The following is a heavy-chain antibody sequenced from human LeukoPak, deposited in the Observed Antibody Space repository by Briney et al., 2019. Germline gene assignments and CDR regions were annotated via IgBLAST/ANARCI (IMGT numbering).Heavy chain of an antibody. CDR3: ARRRRYCSGGSCYDAFDI. D-gene: IGHD2-15*01. V-gene: IGHV4-39*01. J-gene: IGHJ3*02. Sequence: SETLSLTCTVSGGSISSSSYYWGWIRQPPGKGLGWIGSIYYSGSTYYNPSLKSRVTISVDTSKNQFSLKLSSVTAADTAVYYCARRRRYCSGGSCYDAFDIWGQGTMVTVSS. CDR1: GGSISSSSYY. CDR2: IYYSGST.